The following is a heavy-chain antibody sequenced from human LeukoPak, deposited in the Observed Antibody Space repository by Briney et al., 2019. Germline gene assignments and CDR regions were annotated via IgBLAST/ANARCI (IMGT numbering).Heavy chain of an antibody. Sequence: ASVKVSCKASGYTFTSYTIHWVRQAPGQSLEGMGWISVGRGDSKSSQEFQGSVTLTRDTSATTAYLEVSSLRPEDMAVYYCASSVRGTSGVYYYYYMDVWGKGTTVTISS. V-gene: IGHV1-3*03. D-gene: IGHD1-26*01. CDR3: ASSVRGTSGVYYYYYMDV. CDR1: GYTFTSYT. J-gene: IGHJ6*03. CDR2: ISVGRGDS.